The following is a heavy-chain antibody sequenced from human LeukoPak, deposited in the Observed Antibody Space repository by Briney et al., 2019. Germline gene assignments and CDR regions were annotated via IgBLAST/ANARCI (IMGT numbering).Heavy chain of an antibody. D-gene: IGHD1-26*01. J-gene: IGHJ6*02. CDR2: ISSSSSTM. Sequence: GGSLRLSCAASGFTFSSYAMSWVRQAPGKGLEWVSYISSSSSTMYYADSVKGRFTISRDNAKKSLYLLMNSLRDEDTAVYYCARGSDMDVWGQGTTVTVSS. CDR1: GFTFSSYA. V-gene: IGHV3-48*02. CDR3: ARGSDMDV.